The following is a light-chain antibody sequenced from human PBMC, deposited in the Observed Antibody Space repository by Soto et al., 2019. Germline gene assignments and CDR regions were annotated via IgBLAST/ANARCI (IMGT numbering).Light chain of an antibody. J-gene: IGLJ1*01. CDR2: EVS. CDR3: FSYAGRNNYV. Sequence: QSVLTRPPSASGSPGQSVTISCTGTSSDVGGYNYVSWYQQYPGKAPKLMIYEVSQRPSGVPDRFSGSKSGNTASLTVSGLQAEDEAHYYCFSYAGRNNYVFGTGTKVTVL. V-gene: IGLV2-8*01. CDR1: SSDVGGYNY.